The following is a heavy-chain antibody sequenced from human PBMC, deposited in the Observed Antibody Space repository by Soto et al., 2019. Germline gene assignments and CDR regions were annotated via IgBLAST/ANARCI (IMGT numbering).Heavy chain of an antibody. CDR3: ARAHYSAYDRSDYFYYGMDV. Sequence: QAQLEEFGGGVVQPGGSLRLSCVTSGFMFSSYGMHWVRQAPGKGLEWVAVIWHDGNHKFNGDSVKGRFSISRENSENTVDLQMNSLRAEDTAVYYCARAHYSAYDRSDYFYYGMDVWGLGTTVTVSS. CDR1: GFMFSSYG. CDR2: IWHDGNHK. J-gene: IGHJ6*02. V-gene: IGHV3-33*01. D-gene: IGHD5-12*01.